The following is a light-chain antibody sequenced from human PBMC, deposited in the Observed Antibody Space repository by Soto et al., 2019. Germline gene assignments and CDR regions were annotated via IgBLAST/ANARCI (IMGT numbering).Light chain of an antibody. V-gene: IGKV1-5*01. CDR3: QQYNSPALT. CDR2: DAS. CDR1: QSISSW. Sequence: DIQMTQSPSTLSASVGDRVTITCRASQSISSWLAWNKKKPGKVPKLLIYDASSLKSGVPSRFSGSGSGTDFTLTISSLQPDDFATYYCQQYNSPALTFGGGTKVDIK. J-gene: IGKJ4*01.